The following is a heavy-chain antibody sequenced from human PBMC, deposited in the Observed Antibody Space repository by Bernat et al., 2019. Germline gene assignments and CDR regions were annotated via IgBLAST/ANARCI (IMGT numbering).Heavy chain of an antibody. J-gene: IGHJ4*02. D-gene: IGHD3-22*01. V-gene: IGHV3-11*05. CDR1: GFTFSDYY. CDR2: ITSSSSYT. Sequence: QVQLVESGGGLVKPGGSLRLSCAASGFTFSDYYMSWIRQAPGKGLEWVSYITSSSSYTNYADSVKGRFTISRDNAKNSLYLQMNSLRAEDTAVYYCAREHHYDRGTFDYWGQGTLVTVSS. CDR3: AREHHYDRGTFDY.